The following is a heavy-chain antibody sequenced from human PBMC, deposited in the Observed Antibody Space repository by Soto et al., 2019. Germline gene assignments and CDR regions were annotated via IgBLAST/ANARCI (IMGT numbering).Heavy chain of an antibody. CDR1: GGTFSPYT. J-gene: IGHJ4*02. D-gene: IGHD3-10*01. CDR2: IIPCHGVT. V-gene: IGHV1-69*08. CDR3: TRDWEITVSTWSFGGF. Sequence: QVQLVQSGAEVKKPGSSVKVSCKASGGTFSPYTINWVRQAPGQGLEWMGRIIPCHGVTNYAQKFQARVTITADKSTSTAYMKLSGLRFEDTAMYYCTRDWEITVSTWSFGGFWGRGTLVTVSS.